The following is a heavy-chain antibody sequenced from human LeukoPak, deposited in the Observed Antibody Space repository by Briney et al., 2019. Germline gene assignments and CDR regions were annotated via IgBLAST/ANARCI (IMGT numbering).Heavy chain of an antibody. CDR1: GGSISSYY. J-gene: IGHJ4*02. CDR3: ARGGYDSSGYYYVDY. D-gene: IGHD3-22*01. CDR2: IYYSGST. V-gene: IGHV4-59*01. Sequence: SETLSLTCTVSGGSISSYYWSWIRQPPGKGLEWIGYIYYSGSTNYNPSLKSRVTISVDTSTNQFSLKLSSVTAADTAVYYCARGGYDSSGYYYVDYWGQGTLVTVSS.